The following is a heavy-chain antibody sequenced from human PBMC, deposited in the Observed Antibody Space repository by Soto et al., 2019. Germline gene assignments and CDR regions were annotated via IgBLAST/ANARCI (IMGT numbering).Heavy chain of an antibody. J-gene: IGHJ4*02. Sequence: HPGGSLRLSCAASGFTFSSYAMSWVRQAPGKGLEWVSVISGSGGSTYYADSVKGRFTISRDNAKNSLYLQMNSLRAEDTAVYYCARMAPPIDYWGQGTLVTVSS. D-gene: IGHD2-8*01. CDR3: ARMAPPIDY. V-gene: IGHV3-23*01. CDR2: ISGSGGST. CDR1: GFTFSSYA.